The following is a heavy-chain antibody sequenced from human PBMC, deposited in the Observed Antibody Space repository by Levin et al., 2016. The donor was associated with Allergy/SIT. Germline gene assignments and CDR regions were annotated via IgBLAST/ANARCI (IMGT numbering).Heavy chain of an antibody. J-gene: IGHJ4*02. Sequence: ASVKVSCKASGYTFTTNYMHWVRQAPGQGLEWLGIINPSSGSTTYAQKFQGRVTMTRDTSTSTVYVELSSLRSEDTAVYYCARGTALGYCDSTSCYQDYWGQGTLVTVSS. V-gene: IGHV1-46*01. CDR1: GYTFTTNY. D-gene: IGHD2-2*01. CDR3: ARGTALGYCDSTSCYQDY. CDR2: INPSSGST.